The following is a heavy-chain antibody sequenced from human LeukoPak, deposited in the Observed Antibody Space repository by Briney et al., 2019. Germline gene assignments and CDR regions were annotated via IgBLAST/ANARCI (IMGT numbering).Heavy chain of an antibody. J-gene: IGHJ4*02. Sequence: ASVKVSCKASGYTFTGYYMHWVRHAPGQGLEWMGRINPNSGGTDYAQKFQGRVTMTRDTSISTAYMELSRLTSDDTAVYYCARPDYFGSGSYYNQYYFDCWGQGTLVTVSS. V-gene: IGHV1-2*06. D-gene: IGHD3-10*01. CDR3: ARPDYFGSGSYYNQYYFDC. CDR1: GYTFTGYY. CDR2: INPNSGGT.